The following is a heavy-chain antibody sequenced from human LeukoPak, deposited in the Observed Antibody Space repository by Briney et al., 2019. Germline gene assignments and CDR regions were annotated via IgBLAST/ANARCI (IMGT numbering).Heavy chain of an antibody. CDR2: INHSGST. CDR1: GGSFSGYY. Sequence: PSETLSLTCAVYGGSFSGYYWSWIRQPPGKGLEWIGEINHSGSTNYNPSLKSRVTISVDTSKNQFSLRLSSVTAADTAVYYCARRRITMVRGNTFDYWGQGTLVTVSS. J-gene: IGHJ4*02. V-gene: IGHV4-34*01. D-gene: IGHD3-10*01. CDR3: ARRRITMVRGNTFDY.